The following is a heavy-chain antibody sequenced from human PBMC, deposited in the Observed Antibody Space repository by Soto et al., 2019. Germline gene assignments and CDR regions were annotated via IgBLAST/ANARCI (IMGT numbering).Heavy chain of an antibody. CDR1: GYTYSTNG. D-gene: IGHD1-26*01. CDR2: ISAYNHYT. Sequence: GASVKLSCKDSGYTYSTNGISWVRQAPNQGLEWMGWISAYNHYTNYAQKFQDRVTMTTDTSTNTAYMELRSLTSGDTAMYFCARVGPSREVPYPFEYWGQGTLVTVSS. J-gene: IGHJ4*02. V-gene: IGHV1-18*01. CDR3: ARVGPSREVPYPFEY.